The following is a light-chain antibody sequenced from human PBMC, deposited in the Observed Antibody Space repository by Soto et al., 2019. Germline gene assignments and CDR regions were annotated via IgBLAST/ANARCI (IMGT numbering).Light chain of an antibody. CDR3: SSYTSINTWV. V-gene: IGLV2-14*01. CDR2: EVS. Sequence: QSALTQPASVSGSPGQSITISCTGTSSDVGGYNYFSWNQHHPAKAPKPMIYEVSNRPSGVSNRFSGSKSGNTASLTISGLQAEDEADYYCSSYTSINTWVFGGGTKLTVL. CDR1: SSDVGGYNY. J-gene: IGLJ3*02.